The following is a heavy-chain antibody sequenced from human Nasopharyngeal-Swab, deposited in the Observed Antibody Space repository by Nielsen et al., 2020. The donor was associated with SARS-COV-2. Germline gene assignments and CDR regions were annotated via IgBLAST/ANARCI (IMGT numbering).Heavy chain of an antibody. J-gene: IGHJ3*01. CDR3: ARQWSDAFNV. D-gene: IGHD2-15*01. V-gene: IGHV1-69*13. CDR1: GGTFSSYK. CDR2: IIPMFGTA. Sequence: SVKVSCKASGGTFSSYKISWVRQAPGQGLEWMGGIIPMFGTANYAQKFQGRVTITADESTSTAYMELSSLRSEDTAVYYCARQWSDAFNVWGQGTMVTVSS.